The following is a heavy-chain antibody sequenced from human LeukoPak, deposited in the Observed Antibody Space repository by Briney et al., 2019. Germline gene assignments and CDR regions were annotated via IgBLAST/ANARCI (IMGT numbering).Heavy chain of an antibody. CDR3: ARIVATMGYYFDY. Sequence: TSETLSLTRTVSGGSISSYYWSWIRQPPGKGLEWIGYIYYSGSTNYNPSLKSRVTISVDTSKNQISLKLSSVTAADTAVYYCARIVATMGYYFDYWGQGTLVTVSS. V-gene: IGHV4-59*01. J-gene: IGHJ4*02. CDR1: GGSISSYY. D-gene: IGHD5-12*01. CDR2: IYYSGST.